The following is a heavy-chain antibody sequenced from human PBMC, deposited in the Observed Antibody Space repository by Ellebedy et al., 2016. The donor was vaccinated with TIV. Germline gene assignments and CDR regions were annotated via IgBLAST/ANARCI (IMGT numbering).Heavy chain of an antibody. D-gene: IGHD2-2*01. CDR1: GFTFSSYW. CDR3: ARGDSIVVVPAAIYYYYGMDV. Sequence: GESLKISXAASGFTFSSYWMHWVRQAPGKGLVWVSRINSDGSSTSYADSVKGRFTISRDNAKNTLYLQMNSLRAEDTAVYYCARGDSIVVVPAAIYYYYGMDVWGQGTTVTVSS. J-gene: IGHJ6*02. V-gene: IGHV3-74*01. CDR2: INSDGSST.